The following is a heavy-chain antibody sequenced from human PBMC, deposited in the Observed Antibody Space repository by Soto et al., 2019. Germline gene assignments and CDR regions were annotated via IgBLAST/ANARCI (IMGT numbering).Heavy chain of an antibody. D-gene: IGHD6-25*01. CDR2: IYFSGTT. V-gene: IGHV4-31*03. J-gene: IGHJ5*02. Sequence: NPYITSTVYGGSISSGDYYWSWIRQHPGKGLEWIGTIYFSGTTYYNPSLKSRVTISVDTSKNQFSLNLSSVTAADTAVYYCVFRYSSGYSDLLSTWGQGTLVTGS. CDR3: VFRYSSGYSDLLST. CDR1: GGSISSGDYY.